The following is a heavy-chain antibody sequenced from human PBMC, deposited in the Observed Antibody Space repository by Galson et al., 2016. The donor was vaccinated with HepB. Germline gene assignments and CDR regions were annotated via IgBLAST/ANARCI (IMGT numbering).Heavy chain of an antibody. CDR3: GRLEIFSGIDS. CDR2: ITGSSSTI. V-gene: IGHV3-48*02. D-gene: IGHD6-25*01. Sequence: SLRLSCAASGFTFSSYAIIWVRQAPGKGLEWVSFITGSSSTIHYAGSVKGRFTISRDNAKDSVYLQMNSLREEDSAVYYCGRLEIFSGIDSWGQGTRVTVSS. CDR1: GFTFSSYA. J-gene: IGHJ4*02.